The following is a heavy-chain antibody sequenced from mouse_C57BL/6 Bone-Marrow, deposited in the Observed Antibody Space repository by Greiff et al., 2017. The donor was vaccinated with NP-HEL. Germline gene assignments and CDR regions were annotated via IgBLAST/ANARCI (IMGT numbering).Heavy chain of an antibody. CDR3: ARDLLPDY. CDR2: ISDGGSYT. CDR1: GFTFSSYA. Sequence: EVQVVESGGGLVKPGGSLKLSCAASGFTFSSYAMSWVRQTPEKRLEWVATISDGGSYTYYPDNVKGRFTISRDNAKNNLYLQMSHLKSEDTAMYYCARDLLPDYWGQGTTLTVSS. J-gene: IGHJ2*01. V-gene: IGHV5-4*01.